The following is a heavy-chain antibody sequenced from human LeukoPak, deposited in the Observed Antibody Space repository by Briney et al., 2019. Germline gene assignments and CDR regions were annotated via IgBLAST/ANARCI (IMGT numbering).Heavy chain of an antibody. D-gene: IGHD3-22*01. J-gene: IGHJ3*02. V-gene: IGHV3-74*01. CDR2: INSDGPST. CDR1: GFTFSSYW. Sequence: GGSLRLSCAASGFTFSSYWMHWVRQAPGKGLVWVSRINSDGPSTSYADSVKGRFTISRDNAKNTLYLQMNSLRAEDTAVYYCARALLYYYYDSSGYSTGSDAFDIWGQGTMVTVSS. CDR3: ARALLYYYYDSSGYSTGSDAFDI.